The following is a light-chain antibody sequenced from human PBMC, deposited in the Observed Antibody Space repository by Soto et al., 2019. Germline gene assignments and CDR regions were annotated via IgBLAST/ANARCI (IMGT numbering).Light chain of an antibody. J-gene: IGLJ1*01. CDR1: SSDVGGYKY. V-gene: IGLV2-14*01. CDR2: DVS. Sequence: QSVLTQPASVSGSPGQSITISCTRTSSDVGGYKYVSWYQQHPGKAPKLMIYDVSNRPSGVSNRFSGSKSGNTASLTISGLQAEDEADYYCSSYTSSSTLFGTGTKVTV. CDR3: SSYTSSSTL.